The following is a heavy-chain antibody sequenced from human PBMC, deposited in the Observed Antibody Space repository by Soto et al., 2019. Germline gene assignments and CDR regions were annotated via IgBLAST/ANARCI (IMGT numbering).Heavy chain of an antibody. D-gene: IGHD3-10*01. CDR3: ARDNGYFDGSSNWFDP. Sequence: SETLSLTCTVSGGSISSGGYYWSWIRQQPGKGLEWIGYIHYSGSTYYNPSLKSRVTISLDTSKNQFSLKLSSVTAAATAVYYCARDNGYFDGSSNWFDPWGQGTLVTVSS. CDR1: GGSISSGGYY. J-gene: IGHJ5*02. V-gene: IGHV4-31*03. CDR2: IHYSGST.